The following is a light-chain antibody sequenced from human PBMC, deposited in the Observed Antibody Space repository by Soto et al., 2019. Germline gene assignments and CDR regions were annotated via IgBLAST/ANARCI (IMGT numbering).Light chain of an antibody. CDR2: KAS. Sequence: IQMTQSRSTLSASVGDRVTITCLASQSISSWLAWYQQKPGKAPKLLIYKASSLESGVPSRFSGSGSGTDFTLTISSLQPEDFATYFCQQLNSYPITFGQGTQLEIK. J-gene: IGKJ5*01. CDR1: QSISSW. CDR3: QQLNSYPIT. V-gene: IGKV1-5*03.